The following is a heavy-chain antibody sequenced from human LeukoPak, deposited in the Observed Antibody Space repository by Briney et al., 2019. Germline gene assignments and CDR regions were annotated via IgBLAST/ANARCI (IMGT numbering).Heavy chain of an antibody. CDR1: GGSVSSSLNY. CDR2: TYYTGST. CDR3: ARLSKGRYFDYIFDY. D-gene: IGHD3-9*01. V-gene: IGHV4-39*01. Sequence: PSETLSLTCTVSGGSVSSSLNYWGWIRQPPGKGLEWIGNTYYTGSTYSNPTLKSRVTMSVDTSKSQFSLKLNSVTAADTAVYYCARLSKGRYFDYIFDYWGRGTLLTVSS. J-gene: IGHJ4*02.